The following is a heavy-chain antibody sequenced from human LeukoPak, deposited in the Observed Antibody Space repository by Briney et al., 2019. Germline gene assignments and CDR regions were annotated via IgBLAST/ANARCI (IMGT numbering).Heavy chain of an antibody. CDR1: GSNFISNW. CDR3: ATSETQTKFDY. Sequence: GESLHISCQGSGSNFISNWIGWVRQPPGKGLEFLGIIYPHDSETIYSPSFQGHVTISADKSINTAYLLWSSLKASETAMYYCATSETQTKFDYWAQGTLVTVSS. D-gene: IGHD1/OR15-1a*01. J-gene: IGHJ4*02. CDR2: IYPHDSET. V-gene: IGHV5-51*01.